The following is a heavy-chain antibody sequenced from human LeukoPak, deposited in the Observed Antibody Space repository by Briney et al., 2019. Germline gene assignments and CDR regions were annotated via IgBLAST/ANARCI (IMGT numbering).Heavy chain of an antibody. D-gene: IGHD2-2*01. CDR1: GFTFSTYG. V-gene: IGHV3-30*18. J-gene: IGHJ6*02. Sequence: GGSLRLSCAASGFTFSTYGMHWVRQAPGKGLEWVAVISYDGSNKYYADSVKGRFTISRDNSKNTLYLQMNSLRAEDTAVYYCAKVSRYCSSTSCWTNYYYYGMDVWGQGTTVTASS. CDR3: AKVSRYCSSTSCWTNYYYYGMDV. CDR2: ISYDGSNK.